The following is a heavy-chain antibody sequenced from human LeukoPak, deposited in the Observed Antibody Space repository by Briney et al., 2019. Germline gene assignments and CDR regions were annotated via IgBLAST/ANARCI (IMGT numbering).Heavy chain of an antibody. D-gene: IGHD6-19*01. Sequence: ASVKVSCKASGGTFSSYAISWARQAPGQGLEWMGGIIPIFGTANYAQKFQGRVTITADESTSTAYMELSSLRSEDTAVYYCARGTVAWPSIYYYYGMDVWGQGTTVTVSS. CDR3: ARGTVAWPSIYYYYGMDV. J-gene: IGHJ6*02. CDR1: GGTFSSYA. V-gene: IGHV1-69*13. CDR2: IIPIFGTA.